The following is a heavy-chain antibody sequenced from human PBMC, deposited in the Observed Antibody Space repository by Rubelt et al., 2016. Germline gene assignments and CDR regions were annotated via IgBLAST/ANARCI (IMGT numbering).Heavy chain of an antibody. CDR2: DGSNK. CDR3: ARVSGRSGYSDFDY. Sequence: DGSNKYYADSVKGRFTISRDNSKNTLYLQMNSLRAEDTAVYYCARVSGRSGYSDFDYWGQGTLVTVSS. D-gene: IGHD3-3*01. V-gene: IGHV3-30*01. J-gene: IGHJ4*02.